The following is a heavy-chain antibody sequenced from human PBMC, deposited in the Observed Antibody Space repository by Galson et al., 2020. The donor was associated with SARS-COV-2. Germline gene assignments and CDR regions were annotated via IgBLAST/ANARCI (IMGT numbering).Heavy chain of an antibody. CDR2: IYYSGST. J-gene: IGHJ4*02. D-gene: IGHD1-1*01. CDR3: ARGRGTTVAPFDF. V-gene: IGHV4-30-4*01. CDR1: GVSFSSGDYY. Sequence: SETLSLTCAVSGVSFSSGDYYWSWIRQPPGKGLVWIGYIYYSGSTHYKPSLQSRLTISVDTSKNQLSLKLTSVTAADTAFYYCARGRGTTVAPFDFWGQGIRVTVSS.